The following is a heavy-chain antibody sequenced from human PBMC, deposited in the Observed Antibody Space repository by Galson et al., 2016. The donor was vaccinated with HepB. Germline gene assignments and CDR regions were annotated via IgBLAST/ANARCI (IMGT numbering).Heavy chain of an antibody. V-gene: IGHV1-18*01. CDR1: GGTFTTYP. Sequence: SVKVSCKASGGTFTTYPISWVRQAPGQRPEWMGWISGNTGNTNYARNLQGRVTMTTDAATSTAYLELTSLTSDDTAVYYCARTYGSSAEFDYWGQGTLVTVSS. D-gene: IGHD6-6*01. CDR3: ARTYGSSAEFDY. CDR2: ISGNTGNT. J-gene: IGHJ4*02.